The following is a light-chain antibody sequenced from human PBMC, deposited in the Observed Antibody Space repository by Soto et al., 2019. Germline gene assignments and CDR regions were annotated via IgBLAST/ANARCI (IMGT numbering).Light chain of an antibody. J-gene: IGLJ1*01. CDR1: NTDLGVYGY. CDR3: FSKISGFAYG. V-gene: IGLV2-14*01. Sequence: QSVLAQPASVSGSFGQSITISCSGPNTDLGVYGYVSWYQHQPGKAPKLLIYDVNNRPSGISDRFSGSKSGDTASLTISGLQAEDEADYFCFSKISGFAYGFGTGTKV. CDR2: DVN.